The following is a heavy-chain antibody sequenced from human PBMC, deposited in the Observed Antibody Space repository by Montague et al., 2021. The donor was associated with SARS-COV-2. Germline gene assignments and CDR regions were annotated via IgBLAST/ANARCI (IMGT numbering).Heavy chain of an antibody. Sequence: SETLSLTCTVSGGSISSPDYYWGWIRPSPGKGLEWIGSISYTGRTYYNPSLRSRVSFSMDTSKNHFSLSLSSVTVADTAVYSCSRQLPSYCATNKCYPYYFDGWGQGAMVTVSS. CDR3: SRQLPSYCATNKCYPYYFDG. V-gene: IGHV4-39*01. CDR2: ISYTGRT. D-gene: IGHD2-8*01. CDR1: GGSISSPDYY. J-gene: IGHJ4*02.